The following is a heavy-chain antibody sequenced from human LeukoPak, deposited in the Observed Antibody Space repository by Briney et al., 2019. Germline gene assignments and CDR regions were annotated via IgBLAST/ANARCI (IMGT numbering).Heavy chain of an antibody. CDR1: GFTFDDYA. J-gene: IGHJ4*02. D-gene: IGHD6-19*01. CDR2: ISWNSGSI. V-gene: IGHV3-9*01. CDR3: AKDLVVAVAGSLDY. Sequence: RTGGSLRLSCAASGFTFDDYAMHWVRQAPGKGLEWVSGISWNSGSIGYADSVKGRFTISRDNAKNSLYLQMNSLRAEDTALYYCAKDLVVAVAGSLDYWGQGTLVTVSS.